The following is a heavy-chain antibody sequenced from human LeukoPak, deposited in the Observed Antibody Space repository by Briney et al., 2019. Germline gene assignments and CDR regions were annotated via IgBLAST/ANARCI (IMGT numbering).Heavy chain of an antibody. V-gene: IGHV5-51*01. Sequence: ESLKISCKASGFRFTRYWIGWGRQMPGKGLEWMGIIYPDDSDTSYSPSFQGQVTISADKSISTAYLLWSSLKASDTAMYYCARLVDTTMADYWGQGSLVTVSS. CDR3: ARLVDTTMADY. J-gene: IGHJ4*02. CDR2: IYPDDSDT. D-gene: IGHD5-18*01. CDR1: GFRFTRYW.